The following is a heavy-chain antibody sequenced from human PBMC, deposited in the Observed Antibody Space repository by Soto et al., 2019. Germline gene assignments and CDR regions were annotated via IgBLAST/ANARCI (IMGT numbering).Heavy chain of an antibody. CDR2: ISSSSSAI. V-gene: IGHV3-48*03. CDR3: AGDPIGSSGNVYLKH. Sequence: LSCAASGFTFSSYEMSLVRQAPGKGLEWVSYISSSSSAIYYADSVKGRFTISRDNAKNSLYLQMNSLRVEDTAVYYCAGDPIGSSGNVYLKHWGKGTRVTVSS. D-gene: IGHD3-10*01. J-gene: IGHJ1*01. CDR1: GFTFSSYE.